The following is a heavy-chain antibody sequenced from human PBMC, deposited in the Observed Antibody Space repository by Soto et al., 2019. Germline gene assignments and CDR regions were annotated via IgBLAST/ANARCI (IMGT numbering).Heavy chain of an antibody. D-gene: IGHD6-6*01. Sequence: ASVKVSCKASGYTFTGYYMHWVRQAPGQGLEWMGWINPNSGGTNYAQKFQGWVTMTRDTSISTAYMELSRLRSDDTAVYYCARCRIAACPGYYYYGMEDWGQGTTVTVPS. J-gene: IGHJ6*02. V-gene: IGHV1-2*04. CDR2: INPNSGGT. CDR1: GYTFTGYY. CDR3: ARCRIAACPGYYYYGMED.